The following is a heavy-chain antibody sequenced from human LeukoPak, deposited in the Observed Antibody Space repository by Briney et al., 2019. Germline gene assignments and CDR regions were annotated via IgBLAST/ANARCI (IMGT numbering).Heavy chain of an antibody. CDR2: IKQDGSEK. J-gene: IGHJ4*02. CDR1: GFTFSSYW. Sequence: GGSLRLSCAASGFTFSSYWMSWVRQAPGKGLEWVANIKQDGSEKYYVDSVKGRFTISRDNAKNSLYLQMNSLRAEDTAVYYCARGGEGIAAAGIFDYWGQGTLVTVSS. D-gene: IGHD6-13*01. CDR3: ARGGEGIAAAGIFDY. V-gene: IGHV3-7*03.